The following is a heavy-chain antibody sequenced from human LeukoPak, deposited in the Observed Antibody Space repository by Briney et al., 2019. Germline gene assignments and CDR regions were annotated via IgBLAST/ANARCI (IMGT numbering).Heavy chain of an antibody. D-gene: IGHD2-21*02. J-gene: IGHJ4*02. CDR2: LRYDGTDT. CDR1: RFVFPSSG. V-gene: IGHV3-30*02. Sequence: GGSLRLSCAASRFVFPSSGMHWVRQAPGKGLEWVAYLRYDGTDTYYADSVKGRFTISRDNSKNMLYLEMHSLRPDDTALYYCARDATAGSAYFDLWGQGALVTVSS. CDR3: ARDATAGSAYFDL.